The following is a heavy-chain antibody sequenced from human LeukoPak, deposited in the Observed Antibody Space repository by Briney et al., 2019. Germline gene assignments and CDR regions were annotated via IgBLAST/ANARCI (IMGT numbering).Heavy chain of an antibody. CDR3: ARVGYCSGGSCYSDYYYGMDV. V-gene: IGHV4-59*01. Sequence: SETLSLTCTVSGGSISSYYWSWIRQPPGKGLEWIGYICFSGSTNYNPSLKSRVTISVDTSKNQFSLKLSSVTAADTAVYYCARVGYCSGGSCYSDYYYGMDVWGQGTTVTVSS. D-gene: IGHD2-15*01. J-gene: IGHJ6*02. CDR2: ICFSGST. CDR1: GGSISSYY.